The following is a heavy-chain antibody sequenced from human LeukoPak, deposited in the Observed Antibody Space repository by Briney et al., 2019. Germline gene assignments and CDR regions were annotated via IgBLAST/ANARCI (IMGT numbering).Heavy chain of an antibody. V-gene: IGHV3-21*01. CDR3: ARGDDIVVVVAASPFGY. J-gene: IGHJ4*02. CDR1: GFTFSSYS. D-gene: IGHD2-15*01. Sequence: PEGSLRLSCAASGFTFSSYSMNWVRQAPGKGLEWVSSISSSSSYIYYADSVKGRFTISRDNAKNSLYLQMNSLRAEDTAVYYCARGDDIVVVVAASPFGYWGQGTLVTVSS. CDR2: ISSSSSYI.